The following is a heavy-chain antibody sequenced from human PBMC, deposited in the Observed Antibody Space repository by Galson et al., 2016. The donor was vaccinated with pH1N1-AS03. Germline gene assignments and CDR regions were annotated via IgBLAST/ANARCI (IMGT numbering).Heavy chain of an antibody. CDR2: IYYSGGT. CDR1: GGSISSYY. CDR3: ARFRSSWTFYYGSDV. J-gene: IGHJ6*02. D-gene: IGHD6-13*01. Sequence: SETLSLTCTVSGGSISSYYWTWIRQPPGKGLEWIGHIYYSGGTNYNPSLKSRVTISVDTSKNQFSLKLSSVTAADTAVYYCARFRSSWTFYYGSDVWGQGTTVTVS. V-gene: IGHV4-59*01.